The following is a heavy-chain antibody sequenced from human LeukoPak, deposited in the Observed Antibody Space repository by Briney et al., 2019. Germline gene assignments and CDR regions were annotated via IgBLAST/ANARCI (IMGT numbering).Heavy chain of an antibody. Sequence: SETLSLTCTVSGGSISSSSYYWGWIRQPPGKGLEWIGSIYYSGSTYYNPSLKSRVTISVDTSKNQFSLKLSSVTAADTAVYYCAGARCSGGSCYFDSFDYWGQGTLVTVSS. CDR2: IYYSGST. D-gene: IGHD2-15*01. V-gene: IGHV4-39*07. CDR1: GGSISSSSYY. CDR3: AGARCSGGSCYFDSFDY. J-gene: IGHJ4*02.